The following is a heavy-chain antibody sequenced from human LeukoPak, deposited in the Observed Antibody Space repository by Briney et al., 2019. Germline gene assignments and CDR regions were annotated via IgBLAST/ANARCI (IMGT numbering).Heavy chain of an antibody. J-gene: IGHJ4*02. CDR1: GFAFSAYA. V-gene: IGHV3-64D*06. CDR3: VPKGNEGY. CDR2: ISPTGDST. D-gene: IGHD1-1*01. Sequence: PGGSLRLSCSASGFAFSAYAMHWVRQAPGKGLQYVSAISPTGDSTYYADSVKGRFSISRDNSKNTLYLQVSSLRPEDTAVYYCVPKGNEGYWGQGTLVTVSS.